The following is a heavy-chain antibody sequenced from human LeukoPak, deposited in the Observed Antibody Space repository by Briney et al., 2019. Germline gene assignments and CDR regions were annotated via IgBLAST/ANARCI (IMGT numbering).Heavy chain of an antibody. V-gene: IGHV1-3*01. D-gene: IGHD6-13*01. CDR1: GYTFTSYA. J-gene: IGHJ5*02. CDR3: ARGKGSSSWYVAPYNWFDP. Sequence: ASVKVSCKASGYTFTSYAMHWVRQAPGQRLGWMGWINAGNGNTKYSQKFQGRVTITRDTSASTAYMELSSLRSEDTAVYYCARGKGSSSWYVAPYNWFDPWGQGTLVTVSS. CDR2: INAGNGNT.